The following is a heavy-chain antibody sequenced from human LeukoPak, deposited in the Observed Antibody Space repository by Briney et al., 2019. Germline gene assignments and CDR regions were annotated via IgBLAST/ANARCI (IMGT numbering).Heavy chain of an antibody. J-gene: IGHJ4*02. CDR1: GFTFKTYW. D-gene: IGHD3-22*01. V-gene: IGHV3-7*03. CDR3: TTDWGSHYGGSDYDRFEY. Sequence: PGGPLRLSCAASGFTFKTYWMRGVRQAPGKGVEGVANLKHEGSQQLYVDSVKGRFTSSRDDAKSSSYLQMNSLSAEDTAVYYCTTDWGSHYGGSDYDRFEYWGQGTLVTVSS. CDR2: LKHEGSQQ.